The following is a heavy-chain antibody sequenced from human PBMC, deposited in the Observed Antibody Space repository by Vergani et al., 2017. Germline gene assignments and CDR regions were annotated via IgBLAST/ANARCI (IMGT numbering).Heavy chain of an antibody. CDR3: AKDLDWNYRYYYYYYMDV. CDR2: ISARYPST. Sequence: EVQLVESGGGLVKRGGSLRLSCAASGFTFSACPMTWVRQAPGKGLEWVSAISARYPSTYYADSVKGRFTISRDNSKNMLFLQMNNLRTEDTAIYYCAKDLDWNYRYYYYYYMDVWGKGTTVTVSS. J-gene: IGHJ6*03. V-gene: IGHV3-23*04. D-gene: IGHD1-7*01. CDR1: GFTFSACP.